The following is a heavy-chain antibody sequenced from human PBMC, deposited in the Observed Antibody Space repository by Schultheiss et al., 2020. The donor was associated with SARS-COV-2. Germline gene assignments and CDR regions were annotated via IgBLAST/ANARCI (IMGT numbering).Heavy chain of an antibody. V-gene: IGHV3-30*04. CDR3: AKEVKETNFDY. Sequence: GGSLRLSCTASGFTFGDYAMHWVRQAPGKGLEWVAVISYDGSNKYYADSVKGRFTISRDNSKNTLYLQMNSLRAEDTAVYYCAKEVKETNFDYWGQGTLVTVSS. CDR2: ISYDGSNK. D-gene: IGHD2-21*01. CDR1: GFTFGDYA. J-gene: IGHJ4*02.